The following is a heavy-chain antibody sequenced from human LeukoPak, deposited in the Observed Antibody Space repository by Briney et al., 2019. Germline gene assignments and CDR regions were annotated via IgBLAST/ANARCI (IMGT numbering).Heavy chain of an antibody. J-gene: IGHJ3*02. D-gene: IGHD3-16*01. CDR3: AKVNQDVGTFGAFDI. CDR1: GFTFSSYG. CDR2: IRYDGSNK. Sequence: PGGSLRLSCAASGFTFSSYGMHWVRQAPGKGLEWVAFIRYDGSNKYYADSVKGRFTISRDNSKNTLYLQMNSLRAEDTAVYYCAKVNQDVGTFGAFDIWGQGTMVTVSS. V-gene: IGHV3-30*02.